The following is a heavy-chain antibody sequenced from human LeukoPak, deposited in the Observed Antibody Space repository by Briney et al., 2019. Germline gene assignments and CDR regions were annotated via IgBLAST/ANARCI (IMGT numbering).Heavy chain of an antibody. CDR2: ISSSSSYI. D-gene: IGHD1-26*01. Sequence: GGSLRLSCGASGFSFSSYAMSWVRQAPGKGLEWVSSISSSSSYIYYADSVKGRFTISRDNAKKSLYLQMNSLRVEDTAVYYCARAYSERYGLGYYYMDVWGKGTTVTVSS. J-gene: IGHJ6*03. CDR3: ARAYSERYGLGYYYMDV. CDR1: GFSFSSYA. V-gene: IGHV3-21*01.